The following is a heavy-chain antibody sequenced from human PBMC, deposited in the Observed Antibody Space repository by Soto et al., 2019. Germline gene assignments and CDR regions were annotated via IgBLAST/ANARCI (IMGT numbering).Heavy chain of an antibody. V-gene: IGHV3-15*01. J-gene: IGHJ6*02. Sequence: PGGSLRLSCAASGFTFSNAWMSWVRQAPGKGLEWVGRIKSKTDGGTTDYAAPVKGRFTISGDDSKNTLYLQMNSLKTEDTAVYYCTTGVAAAGIIYYYYGMDVWGQGTTVTVSS. CDR3: TTGVAAAGIIYYYYGMDV. CDR1: GFTFSNAW. D-gene: IGHD6-13*01. CDR2: IKSKTDGGTT.